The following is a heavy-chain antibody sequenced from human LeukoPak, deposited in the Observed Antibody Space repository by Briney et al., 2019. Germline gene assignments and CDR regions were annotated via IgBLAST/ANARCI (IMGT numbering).Heavy chain of an antibody. CDR1: GFTFSSYS. V-gene: IGHV3-21*01. D-gene: IGHD2-2*01. CDR2: ISSSSSYI. Sequence: PGGSLRLSCAASGFTFSSYSMNWVRQAPGKGLEWVSSISSSSSYIYYADSVKGRFTISRDNAKNSLYLQMNSLRAEDMAVYYCARDTSPGGADAFDIWGQGTMVTVSS. J-gene: IGHJ3*02. CDR3: ARDTSPGGADAFDI.